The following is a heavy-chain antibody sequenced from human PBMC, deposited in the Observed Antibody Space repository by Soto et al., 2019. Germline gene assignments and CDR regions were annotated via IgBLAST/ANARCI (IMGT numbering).Heavy chain of an antibody. CDR3: AKALYGGFTY. CDR1: GFTFSGYA. Sequence: EVRLLESGGGLIKPGGSRRLSCAASGFTFSGYAMSWVRQAPGKGLEWVTGISGSGDSTHYADSVKGRFTVSRDNSKSMLYLQTNSLRADDTAIYYCAKALYGGFTYWGQGTLVTVSS. CDR2: ISGSGDST. D-gene: IGHD3-10*01. V-gene: IGHV3-23*01. J-gene: IGHJ4*02.